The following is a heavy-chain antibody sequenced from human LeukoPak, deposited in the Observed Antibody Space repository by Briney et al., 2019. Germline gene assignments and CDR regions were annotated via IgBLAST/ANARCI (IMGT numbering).Heavy chain of an antibody. J-gene: IGHJ4*02. Sequence: KPSETLSLTCTVSGGSISSSSYCWGWIRQPPGKGLEWIGNIYYSGSAYYNPSLKSRVTISVDTSKNHFSLKLSSVTAADTAVYYCARLIRGYNPPDYWGQGTLVTVSS. V-gene: IGHV4-39*02. CDR3: ARLIRGYNPPDY. D-gene: IGHD5-18*01. CDR2: IYYSGSA. CDR1: GGSISSSSYC.